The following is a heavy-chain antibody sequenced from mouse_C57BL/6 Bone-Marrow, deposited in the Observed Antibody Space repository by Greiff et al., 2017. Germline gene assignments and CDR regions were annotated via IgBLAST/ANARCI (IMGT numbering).Heavy chain of an antibody. V-gene: IGHV1-61*01. D-gene: IGHD2-12*01. CDR1: GYTFTSYW. CDR3: ANYYRGFAY. CDR2: IYPSDSET. Sequence: QVQLQQPGAELVRPGSSVKLSCKASGYTFTSYWMDWVKQRPGQGLEWIGNIYPSDSETHYNQKFKDKATLTVDQSSSTAYMQLSSLTSEDSAVYYCANYYRGFAYWGQGTLVTVSA. J-gene: IGHJ3*01.